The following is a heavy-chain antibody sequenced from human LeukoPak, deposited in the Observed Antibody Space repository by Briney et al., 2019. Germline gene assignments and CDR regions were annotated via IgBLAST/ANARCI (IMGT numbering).Heavy chain of an antibody. D-gene: IGHD3-10*01. V-gene: IGHV4-30-4*01. J-gene: IGHJ3*02. Sequence: PSETLSLTCTVSGGSISSGDYYWSWIRQPPGKGLEWIGYIYYSGSTYYNPSLKSRVTISVDTSKNQFSLKLISVTAADTAVYYCARGGYYYGSGSDGENAFDIWGQGTMVTVSS. CDR1: GGSISSGDYY. CDR2: IYYSGST. CDR3: ARGGYYYGSGSDGENAFDI.